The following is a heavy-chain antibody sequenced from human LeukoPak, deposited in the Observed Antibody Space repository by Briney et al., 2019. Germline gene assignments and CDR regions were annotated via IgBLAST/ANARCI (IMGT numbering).Heavy chain of an antibody. Sequence: GGSLRLSCAASGFTFSSYAMSWVRQAPGKGLEWVSAISGSGGSTYYADSVKGRFTISRDNPKNTLYLQMNSLRAEDTAVYYCAEIIAVAGTGWFDPWGQGTLVTVSS. CDR2: ISGSGGST. CDR1: GFTFSSYA. J-gene: IGHJ5*02. CDR3: AEIIAVAGTGWFDP. V-gene: IGHV3-23*01. D-gene: IGHD6-19*01.